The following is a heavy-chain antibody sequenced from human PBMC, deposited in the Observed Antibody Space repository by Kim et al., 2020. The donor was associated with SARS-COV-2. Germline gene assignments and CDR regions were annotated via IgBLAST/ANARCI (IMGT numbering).Heavy chain of an antibody. CDR1: GFTFSSYY. V-gene: IGHV3-7*01. CDR2: IKGDGSEK. D-gene: IGHD2-8*01. Sequence: GGSLRLSCTASGFTFSSYYMSWVRQAPGKGLEWVANIKGDGSEKYYVDSVKGRFTISRDNAKNSLYLQMNSLRVEDTAVYYCLRDFLVCWGRGTLGTVSS. J-gene: IGHJ4*02. CDR3: LRDFLVC.